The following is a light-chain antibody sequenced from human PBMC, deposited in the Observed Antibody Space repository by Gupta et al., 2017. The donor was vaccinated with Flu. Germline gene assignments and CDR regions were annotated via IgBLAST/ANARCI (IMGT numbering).Light chain of an antibody. CDR1: SSDVGSHNF. CDR3: SSFSSSSALGV. V-gene: IGLV2-14*01. CDR2: EVS. Sequence: QSALTQPASVSGSPGQSITISCTGTSSDVGSHNFVSWYQHHPGNAPKLMIYEVSNRPSGVSTRFSGSKSGNTASLTISGLQAEDEADYYCSSFSSSSALGVFGTGTKVTVL. J-gene: IGLJ1*01.